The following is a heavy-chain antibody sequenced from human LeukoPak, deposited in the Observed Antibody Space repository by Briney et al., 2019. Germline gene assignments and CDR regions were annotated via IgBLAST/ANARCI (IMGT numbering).Heavy chain of an antibody. CDR2: IYYSGST. D-gene: IGHD3-3*01. J-gene: IGHJ6*02. CDR1: GGSISSYY. V-gene: IGHV4-59*06. CDR3: ARFCAPREYYYYYGMDV. Sequence: PSETLSLTCTVSGGSISSYYWSWIRQHPGKGLEWIGYIYYSGSTYYNPSLKSRVTVSVDTSKNQFSLKLSSVTAADTAVYYCARFCAPREYYYYYGMDVWGQGTTVTVSS.